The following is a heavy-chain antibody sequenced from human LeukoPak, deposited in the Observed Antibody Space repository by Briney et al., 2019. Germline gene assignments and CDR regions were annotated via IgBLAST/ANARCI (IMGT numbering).Heavy chain of an antibody. J-gene: IGHJ4*02. D-gene: IGHD3-16*02. Sequence: HGESLKISCKGSGYSFTSYWIGWVRQMPGKGLEWMGIIYPGDSDTRYSPSFQGQVTISADKSISTAYLQWSSLKASDTAMYYCARPARVFWGSYRPNPYYFDYWGQGTLVTVSS. CDR2: IYPGDSDT. V-gene: IGHV5-51*01. CDR3: ARPARVFWGSYRPNPYYFDY. CDR1: GYSFTSYW.